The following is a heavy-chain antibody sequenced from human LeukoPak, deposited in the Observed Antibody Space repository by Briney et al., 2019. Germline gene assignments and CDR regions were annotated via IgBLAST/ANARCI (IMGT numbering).Heavy chain of an antibody. CDR1: GGTFSSYA. Sequence: GASVTVSCKASGGTFSSYAISWVRQAPGQGLEWMGGITPIFGTANYAQKFQGRVTITTDESTSTAYMELSSLRSEDTAAYYCARGYLGAHESSYYYYMDVWGKGTTVTVSS. J-gene: IGHJ6*03. CDR2: ITPIFGTA. V-gene: IGHV1-69*05. D-gene: IGHD1-26*01. CDR3: ARGYLGAHESSYYYYMDV.